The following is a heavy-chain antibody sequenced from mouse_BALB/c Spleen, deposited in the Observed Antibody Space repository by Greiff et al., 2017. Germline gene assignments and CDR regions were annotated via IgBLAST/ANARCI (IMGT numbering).Heavy chain of an antibody. CDR3: ARMGDGYFYAMDY. CDR2: IDPANGNT. Sequence: EVKVVESGAELVKPGASVKLSCTASGFNIKDTYMHWVKQRPEQGLEWIGRIDPANGNTKYDPKFQGKATITADTSSNTAYLQLSSLTSEDTAVYYCARMGDGYFYAMDYWGQGTSVTVSS. D-gene: IGHD2-3*01. V-gene: IGHV14-3*02. J-gene: IGHJ4*01. CDR1: GFNIKDTY.